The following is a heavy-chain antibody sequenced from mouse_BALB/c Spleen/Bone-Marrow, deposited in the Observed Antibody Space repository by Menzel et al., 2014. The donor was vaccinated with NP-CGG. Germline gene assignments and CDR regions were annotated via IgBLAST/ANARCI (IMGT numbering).Heavy chain of an antibody. CDR1: GFTFSSCA. J-gene: IGHJ2*01. Sequence: EVQLQESGGGLVKPGGSLKLSCAASGFTFSSCAMSWVRQTPEKRLEWVATISSGGSYTYYPDSVKGRFTISRDNAKNTQYLQMSSLRSEDTAMYYCARSGVCGYYFGGQGTTLTVSS. V-gene: IGHV5-9-3*01. D-gene: IGHD2-3*01. CDR3: ARSGVCGYYF. CDR2: ISSGGSYT.